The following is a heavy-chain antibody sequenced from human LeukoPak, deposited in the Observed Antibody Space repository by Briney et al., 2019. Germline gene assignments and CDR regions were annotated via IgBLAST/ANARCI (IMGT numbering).Heavy chain of an antibody. J-gene: IGHJ4*02. CDR3: ATIVGYSSGWSD. V-gene: IGHV4-34*01. CDR2: INHSGST. Sequence: SETLSLTCTVSGDSISSYYWSWIRQPPGKGLEWIGEINHSGSTNYNPSLKSRVTISVDTSKNQFSLKLSSVTAADTAVYYCATIVGYSSGWSDWGQGTLVTVSS. D-gene: IGHD6-19*01. CDR1: GDSISSYY.